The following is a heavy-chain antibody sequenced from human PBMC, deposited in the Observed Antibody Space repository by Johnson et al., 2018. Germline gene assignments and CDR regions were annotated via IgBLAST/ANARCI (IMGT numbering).Heavy chain of an antibody. V-gene: IGHV1-3*01. J-gene: IGHJ5*02. D-gene: IGHD6-19*01. CDR1: GYTFTSHA. Sequence: QVQLVESGAEVKKPGASVKVSCKASGYTFTSHAMHWVRQAPGQRLEWMGWINAGNGNTKYSQKFQGRVTITRDTPASTAYMALSSLRSEDTAVYYCARDSAIAVAGTVEVYNWFDPWGQGTLVTVSS. CDR3: ARDSAIAVAGTVEVYNWFDP. CDR2: INAGNGNT.